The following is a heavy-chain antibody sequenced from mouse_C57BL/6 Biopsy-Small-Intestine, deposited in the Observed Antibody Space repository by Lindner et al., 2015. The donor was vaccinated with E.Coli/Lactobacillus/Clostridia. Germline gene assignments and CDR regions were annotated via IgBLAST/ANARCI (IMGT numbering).Heavy chain of an antibody. D-gene: IGHD3-3*01. CDR2: INTRSGDR. V-gene: IGHV1-84*02. CDR3: ARQLGAFGSPLDY. Sequence: SVKVSCKASGYTFTGYYIHWVRQAPGQGLEWMGFINTRSGDRQYAQKFQGRVTLTRDTSIGTVYMELNSLRSDDTAMYYCARQLGAFGSPLDYWGQGTQVTVSS. CDR1: GYTFTGYY. J-gene: IGHJ4*01.